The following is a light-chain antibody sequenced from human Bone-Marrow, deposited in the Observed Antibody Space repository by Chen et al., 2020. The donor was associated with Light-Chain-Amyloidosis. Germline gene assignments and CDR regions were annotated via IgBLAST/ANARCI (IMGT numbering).Light chain of an antibody. Sequence: NFLLTQPHSVSESPGKTVIIYCTRSSGSIATNYVQWYQQRPGSSPTTVIYEDAQRPSGVPDRLSGSLHRSSNSAALTISGLKTEDEARSYCQSYQGRSQGVCGGGTKLSVL. CDR2: EDA. CDR1: SGSIATNY. J-gene: IGLJ3*02. CDR3: QSYQGRSQGV. V-gene: IGLV6-57*01.